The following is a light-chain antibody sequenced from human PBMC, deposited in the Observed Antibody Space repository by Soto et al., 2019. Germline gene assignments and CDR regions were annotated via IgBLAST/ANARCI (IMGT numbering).Light chain of an antibody. V-gene: IGLV2-14*01. J-gene: IGLJ2*01. CDR2: EVS. Sequence: QSALTQPASVSGSPGQSITISCTGTSSDVGGYNYVSWYQQHPGKAPKLMIYEVSNRPSGVSNRFSGSKSGNTASLTISGLQAEDEADYYCSSYTSNSVVFGGWTKLTVL. CDR3: SSYTSNSVV. CDR1: SSDVGGYNY.